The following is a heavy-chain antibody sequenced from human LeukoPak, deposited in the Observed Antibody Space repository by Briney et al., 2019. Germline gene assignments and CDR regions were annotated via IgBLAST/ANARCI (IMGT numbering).Heavy chain of an antibody. CDR2: IIPIFGTA. V-gene: IGHV1-69*13. CDR3: AMARAYCGGDCYWGYYFDY. J-gene: IGHJ4*02. CDR1: GGTFSSYA. D-gene: IGHD2-21*02. Sequence: GASVKVSCKASGGTFSSYAISWVRQAPGQGLEWMGGIIPIFGTANYAQKFQGRVTITADESTSTAYMELSSLRSEDTAVYYCAMARAYCGGDCYWGYYFDYWGQGTLVTVSS.